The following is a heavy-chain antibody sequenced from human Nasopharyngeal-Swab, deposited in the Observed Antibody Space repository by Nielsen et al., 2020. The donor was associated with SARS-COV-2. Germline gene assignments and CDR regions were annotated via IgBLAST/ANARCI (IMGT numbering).Heavy chain of an antibody. D-gene: IGHD6-13*01. CDR1: GYTFTGYY. CDR3: ARAGAAAPGVYYGMDV. J-gene: IGHJ6*02. V-gene: IGHV1-2*02. Sequence: ASVKVSCKASGYTFTGYYMHWVRQAPGQGLEWMGWINPNSGGTNYAQKFQGRVTMTRDTSISTAYMELSRLRSDDTAVYYCARAGAAAPGVYYGMDVWGQGTTATVSS. CDR2: INPNSGGT.